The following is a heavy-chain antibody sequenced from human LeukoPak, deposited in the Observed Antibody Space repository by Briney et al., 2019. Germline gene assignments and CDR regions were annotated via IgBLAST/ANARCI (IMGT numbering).Heavy chain of an antibody. V-gene: IGHV4-34*01. CDR2: INHSGST. Sequence: SETLSLTCAVYGGSFSGYYWSWIRQPPGKGLEWIGEINHSGSTNYNPSLKSRVTISVDTSKNQFSLKLSSVTAADTAVYYCARGPYCGGDCYFAYWGQGTLVTVSS. CDR1: GGSFSGYY. J-gene: IGHJ4*02. D-gene: IGHD2-21*01. CDR3: ARGPYCGGDCYFAY.